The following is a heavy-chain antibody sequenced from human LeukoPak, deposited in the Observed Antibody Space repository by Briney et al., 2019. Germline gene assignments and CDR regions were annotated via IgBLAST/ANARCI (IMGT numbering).Heavy chain of an antibody. D-gene: IGHD3-10*01. CDR2: IYYSGST. Sequence: PSETLSLTCTVSGGSISSYYWSWIRQPPGKGLEWIGYIYYSGSTNYNPSLKSRVTISVDTSKNQFSLKLSSVTAADTAVYYCARAPAMVRGTTFDIWGQGTMVTVSS. CDR3: ARAPAMVRGTTFDI. V-gene: IGHV4-59*01. J-gene: IGHJ3*02. CDR1: GGSISSYY.